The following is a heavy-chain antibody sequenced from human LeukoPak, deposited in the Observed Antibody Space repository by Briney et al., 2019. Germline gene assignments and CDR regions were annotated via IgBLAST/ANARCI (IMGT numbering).Heavy chain of an antibody. J-gene: IGHJ4*02. D-gene: IGHD3-16*01. CDR1: GGSFSGYY. V-gene: IGHV4-34*01. CDR3: ASFGGGATFDY. Sequence: KSSETLSRTCAVYGGSFSGYYWSWIRQPPGKGLEWIGEINHSGSTNYNPSLKSRVTISVDTSKNQFSLKLSSVTAADTAVYYCASFGGGATFDYWGQGTLVTVSS. CDR2: INHSGST.